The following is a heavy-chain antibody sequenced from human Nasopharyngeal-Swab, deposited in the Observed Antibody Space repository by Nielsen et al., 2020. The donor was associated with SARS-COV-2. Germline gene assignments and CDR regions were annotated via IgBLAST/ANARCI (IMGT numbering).Heavy chain of an antibody. CDR1: GYTFTGYY. Sequence: ASVKVSCKTSGYTFTGYYIHWVRQAPGQGLEWMGRINPNNGGTNYAQKFQGRVTMTRDTSISTAYMEISSLRSDDTAKYYCARKLQLVHPFDYWGQGTLVTVSS. CDR3: ARKLQLVHPFDY. CDR2: INPNNGGT. V-gene: IGHV1-2*06. J-gene: IGHJ4*02. D-gene: IGHD2-15*01.